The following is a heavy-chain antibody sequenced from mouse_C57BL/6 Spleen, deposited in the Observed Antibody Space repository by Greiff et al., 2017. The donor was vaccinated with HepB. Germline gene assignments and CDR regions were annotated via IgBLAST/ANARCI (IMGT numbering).Heavy chain of an antibody. Sequence: EVQVVESGGGLVKPGGSLKLSCAASGFTFSDYGMHWVRQAPEKGLEWVAYISSGSSTIYYADTVKGRFTISRDNAKTTLFLQMTSLRSEDTAMYYCARTSTTVVAGNYAMDYWGQGTSVTVSS. V-gene: IGHV5-17*01. J-gene: IGHJ4*01. CDR1: GFTFSDYG. CDR2: ISSGSSTI. CDR3: ARTSTTVVAGNYAMDY. D-gene: IGHD1-1*01.